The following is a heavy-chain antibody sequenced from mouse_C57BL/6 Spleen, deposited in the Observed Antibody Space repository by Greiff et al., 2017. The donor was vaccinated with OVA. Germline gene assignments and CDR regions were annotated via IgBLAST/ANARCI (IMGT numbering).Heavy chain of an antibody. V-gene: IGHV5-4*03. J-gene: IGHJ3*01. CDR2: ISDGGSYT. Sequence: DVMLVESGGGLVKPGGSLKLSCAASGFTFSSYAMSWVRQTPEKRLEWVATISDGGSYTYYPDNVKGRFTISRDNAKNNLYLQMSHLKSEDTAMYYCAGRAWFAYWGQGTLVTVSA. CDR1: GFTFSSYA. CDR3: AGRAWFAY.